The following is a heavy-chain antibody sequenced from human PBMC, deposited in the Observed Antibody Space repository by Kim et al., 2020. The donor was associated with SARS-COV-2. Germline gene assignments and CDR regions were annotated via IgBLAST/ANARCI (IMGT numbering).Heavy chain of an antibody. CDR1: GGSISSYY. CDR3: ARGARRGGLDV. V-gene: IGHV4-59*01. D-gene: IGHD1-26*01. CDR2: IYYSGST. Sequence: SETLSLTCTVSGGSISSYYWSWIRQPPGKGLEWIGYIYYSGSTNYNPSLKSRVTISVDTSKNQFSLKLSSVTAADTAVYYCARGARRGGLDVWGQGTTVTVSS. J-gene: IGHJ6*02.